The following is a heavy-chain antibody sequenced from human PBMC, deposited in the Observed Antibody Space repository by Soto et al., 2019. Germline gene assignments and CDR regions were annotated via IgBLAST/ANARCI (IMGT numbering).Heavy chain of an antibody. V-gene: IGHV4-4*07. CDR1: GGSISSYY. J-gene: IGHJ4*02. CDR3: ARDLKFGQSDY. Sequence: QVQLQESGPGLVKPSETLSLTCTVSGGSISSYYWTWIRQPSGKGLEWIGRIYTSGSTNYNPSLQSRVTLSVDTSKNQFSLKLISVPAADTAVYYCARDLKFGQSDYWGQGSQVTVSS. D-gene: IGHD3-10*01. CDR2: IYTSGST.